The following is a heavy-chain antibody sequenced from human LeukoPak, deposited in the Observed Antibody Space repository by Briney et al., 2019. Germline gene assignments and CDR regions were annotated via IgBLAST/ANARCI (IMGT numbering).Heavy chain of an antibody. J-gene: IGHJ4*02. V-gene: IGHV3-7*01. D-gene: IGHD3-3*02. CDR2: IKQDGNEK. CDR1: GFTFSSYW. CDR3: ARDGAFRIYDY. Sequence: GGSLKLSCAASGFTFSSYWMTWVRQAPGKGLEWVASIKQDGNEKYYVDSVKGRFTISRDNARNSLYLQMSSLRADDTAVYYCARDGAFRIYDYWGQGTLVTVSS.